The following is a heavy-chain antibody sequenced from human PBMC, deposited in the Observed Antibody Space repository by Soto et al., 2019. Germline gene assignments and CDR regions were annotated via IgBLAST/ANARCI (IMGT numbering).Heavy chain of an antibody. D-gene: IGHD3-10*01. Sequence: SETLSLTCAVYGGSFSGYYWSWIRQPPGKGLEWIGEINHSGSTNYNPSLKSRVTISVDTSKNQFSLKLGSVTAADTAVYYCARAPLITMVRGGNYYMDVWGKGTTVTVSS. CDR3: ARAPLITMVRGGNYYMDV. CDR1: GGSFSGYY. V-gene: IGHV4-34*01. J-gene: IGHJ6*03. CDR2: INHSGST.